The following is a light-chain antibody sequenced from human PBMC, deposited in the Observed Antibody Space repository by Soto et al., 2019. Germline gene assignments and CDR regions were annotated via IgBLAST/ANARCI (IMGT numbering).Light chain of an antibody. CDR2: GAS. V-gene: IGKV3-15*01. Sequence: DIVLTQSPVTLSLSPGDRATLSCRASETVSSYLLWYQQKPGQAPRLLIYGASTRATGIPARFSGSGSGTEFTLTISSLQSEDFALYYCQQYNNWPPVTFGQGTRLEI. CDR1: ETVSSY. J-gene: IGKJ5*01. CDR3: QQYNNWPPVT.